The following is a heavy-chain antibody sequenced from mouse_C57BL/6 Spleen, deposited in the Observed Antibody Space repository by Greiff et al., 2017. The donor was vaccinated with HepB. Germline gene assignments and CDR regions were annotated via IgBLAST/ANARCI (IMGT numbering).Heavy chain of an antibody. CDR2: IDPSDSYT. D-gene: IGHD2-3*01. CDR1: GYTFTSYW. V-gene: IGHV1-69*01. J-gene: IGHJ1*03. CDR3: ARWLLRYFDV. Sequence: QVQLQQPGAELVMPGASVKLSCKASGYTFTSYWIHWVKQRPGQGLEWIGEIDPSDSYTNYNQKFKGKSTLTVDKSSSTAYMQLSSLTSEDSAVYYCARWLLRYFDVWGTGTTVTVSS.